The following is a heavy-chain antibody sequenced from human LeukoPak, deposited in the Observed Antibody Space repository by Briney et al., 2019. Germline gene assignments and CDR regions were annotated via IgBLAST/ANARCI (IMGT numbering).Heavy chain of an antibody. J-gene: IGHJ4*02. V-gene: IGHV3-7*01. CDR1: GFTFSSYW. D-gene: IGHD1-7*01. CDR2: IKQDGSEK. Sequence: GSLRLSCAASGFTFSSYWMSWVRQAPGKGLEWVANIKQDGSEKYYVDSVKGRFTISRDNAKNSLYLQMNSLRAEDTAVYYCARDPNYDPYYFDYWGQGTLVTASS. CDR3: ARDPNYDPYYFDY.